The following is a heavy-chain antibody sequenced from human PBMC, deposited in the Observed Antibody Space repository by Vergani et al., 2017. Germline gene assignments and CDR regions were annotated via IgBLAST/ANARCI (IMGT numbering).Heavy chain of an antibody. V-gene: IGHV3-21*01. CDR3: ARRMEPVPDYYYYGMDV. Sequence: EVQLLESGGGLVKPGGSLRLSCAASGFTFSSYSMNWVRQAPGKGLEWVSSISSSSSYIYYADSVKGRFTISRDNTKNSLYLQMNSLRAEDTAVYYCARRMEPVPDYYYYGMDVWGQGTTVTVSS. D-gene: IGHD1-26*01. CDR1: GFTFSSYS. J-gene: IGHJ6*02. CDR2: ISSSSSYI.